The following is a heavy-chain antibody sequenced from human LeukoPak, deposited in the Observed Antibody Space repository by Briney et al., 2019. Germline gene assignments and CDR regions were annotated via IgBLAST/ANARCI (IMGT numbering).Heavy chain of an antibody. J-gene: IGHJ3*02. Sequence: GGSLRLSCTTSGFTFCDYAMSWVRQAPGKGLEWVGFIRSKAYGGTTEYAASVKGRFTISRDDSKSIAYLEMNSLKTEDTAEYSCTRGYCSGGSCFRSFDIWGQGTMVTVSS. CDR1: GFTFCDYA. D-gene: IGHD2-15*01. CDR2: IRSKAYGGTT. V-gene: IGHV3-49*04. CDR3: TRGYCSGGSCFRSFDI.